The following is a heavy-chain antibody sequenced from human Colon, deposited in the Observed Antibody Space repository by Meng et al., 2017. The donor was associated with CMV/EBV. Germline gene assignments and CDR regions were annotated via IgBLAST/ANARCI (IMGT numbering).Heavy chain of an antibody. V-gene: IGHV3-64*02. J-gene: IGHJ4*02. Sequence: GGSLRLSCAASGFTFSNYAMHWVRQSPGKGLEYVSAISSNGVNTYYADSVNDRFTISRDNSKNTLYLQMRGLRAEDVAVYYCANVFDYDFWGGPDSWGQGTLVTVPQ. CDR2: ISSNGVNT. CDR1: GFTFSNYA. D-gene: IGHD3-3*01. CDR3: ANVFDYDFWGGPDS.